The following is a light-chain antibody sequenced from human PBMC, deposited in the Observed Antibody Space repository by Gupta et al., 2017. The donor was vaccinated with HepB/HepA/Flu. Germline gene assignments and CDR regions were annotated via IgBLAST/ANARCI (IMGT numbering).Light chain of an antibody. J-gene: IGLJ1*01. Sequence: ALTQPDSVPVSPRQSITISCSGTSNDVGSYNLVSWYQQHPGKAPKLMIYEVSKRRSGVSNRFSGSKSGNTASLTISGLQAEDEADYYCCSYAGSSTFYVFGTGTKVTVL. CDR1: SNDVGSYNL. CDR3: CSYAGSSTFYV. CDR2: EVS. V-gene: IGLV2-23*02.